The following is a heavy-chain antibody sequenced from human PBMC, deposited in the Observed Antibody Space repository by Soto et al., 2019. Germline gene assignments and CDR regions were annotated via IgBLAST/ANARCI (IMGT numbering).Heavy chain of an antibody. V-gene: IGHV6-1*01. Sequence: SQTLSLTCAISGDSVSSNSAAWNWIRQSPSRGLEWLGRTYYRSKWYNDYAVSVKSRITINPDTSKNQFSLQLNSVTPEDTAVYYCARDIVVVPAATNLFDPWGQGTLVTVSS. CDR1: GDSVSSNSAA. CDR3: ARDIVVVPAATNLFDP. D-gene: IGHD2-2*01. CDR2: TYYRSKWYN. J-gene: IGHJ5*02.